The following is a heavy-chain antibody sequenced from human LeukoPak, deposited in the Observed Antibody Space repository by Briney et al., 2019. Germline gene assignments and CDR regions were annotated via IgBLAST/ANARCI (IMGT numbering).Heavy chain of an antibody. D-gene: IGHD1-26*01. CDR1: GFPFNNRG. V-gene: IGHV3-30*02. J-gene: IGHJ4*02. CDR3: VMSSYVSSGTFDY. CDR2: IRNDARED. Sequence: PGGSLRLSCAASGFPFNNRGMHSVRQAPGKWLEWVAFIRNDAREDLYAVSVKGRFTISSANSKKMVLLDMNNLRRETTATYHCVMSSYVSSGTFDYWGQGILVTVSS.